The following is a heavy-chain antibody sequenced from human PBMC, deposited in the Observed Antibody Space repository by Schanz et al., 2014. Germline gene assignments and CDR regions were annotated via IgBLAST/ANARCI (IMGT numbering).Heavy chain of an antibody. J-gene: IGHJ4*02. CDR3: ARSAGRDFWSGYYTRFDY. V-gene: IGHV1-3*04. CDR2: INTGSGDT. CDR1: EYNFTSYS. D-gene: IGHD3-3*01. Sequence: QVHLVQSGAEVKRPGASVKVSCKASEYNFTSYSMHWVRQAPGQRLEWMGWINTGSGDTKYSQNFQGRVTITRDTSTSTAYMELSSLRSDDTAVYYCARSAGRDFWSGYYTRFDYWGQGTLVTVSS.